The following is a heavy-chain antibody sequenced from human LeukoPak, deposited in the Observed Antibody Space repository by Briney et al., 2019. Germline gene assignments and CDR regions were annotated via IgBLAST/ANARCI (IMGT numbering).Heavy chain of an antibody. V-gene: IGHV3-23*01. Sequence: GGSLRLSCAASGFSFSRFAMSWVRQAPGKGLEWVSSISLSGDSIYHADSVKGRFTTSRDNSKSTLYLQMTNLRAEDSAVYFCAKDDQVIVNSCFESWGQGTLVTVSS. J-gene: IGHJ4*02. CDR1: GFSFSRFA. CDR3: AKDDQVIVNSCFES. CDR2: ISLSGDSI. D-gene: IGHD2-21*01.